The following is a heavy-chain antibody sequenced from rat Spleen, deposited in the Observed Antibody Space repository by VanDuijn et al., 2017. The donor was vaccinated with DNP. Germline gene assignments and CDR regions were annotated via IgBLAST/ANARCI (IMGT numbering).Heavy chain of an antibody. V-gene: IGHV5-46*01. CDR3: AKAEFTRVFDY. Sequence: EVQLVESGGGVVQPGKSLKLSCAASGFTFSSFPMAWVRQAPTKGLEWVATISTSGGSTYYRDSVKGRFTISRDNAKSTLYLQMNSLRSEDTATYYCAKAEFTRVFDYWGQGVMVTVSS. J-gene: IGHJ2*01. D-gene: IGHD1-4*01. CDR1: GFTFSSFP. CDR2: ISTSGGST.